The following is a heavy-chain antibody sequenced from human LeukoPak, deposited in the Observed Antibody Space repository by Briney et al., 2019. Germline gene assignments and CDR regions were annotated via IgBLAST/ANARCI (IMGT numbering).Heavy chain of an antibody. CDR3: ATLKVHSSGYLFDY. Sequence: ASVKVSCKVSGYTLTELSMHWVRQAPGKGLEWMGGFDPEDGETIYAQKFQGRVTMTEDTSTDTAYMELSSLRSEDTAVYYCATLKVHSSGYLFDYWGQGTPVTVSS. CDR2: FDPEDGET. D-gene: IGHD3-22*01. V-gene: IGHV1-24*01. J-gene: IGHJ4*02. CDR1: GYTLTELS.